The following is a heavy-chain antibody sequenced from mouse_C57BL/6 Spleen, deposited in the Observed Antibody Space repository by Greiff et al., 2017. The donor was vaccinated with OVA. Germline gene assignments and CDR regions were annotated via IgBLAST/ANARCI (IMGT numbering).Heavy chain of an antibody. V-gene: IGHV3-6*01. J-gene: IGHJ1*03. CDR1: GYSITSGYS. CDR2: ISYDGSN. CDR3: ARDYYGSSYYWYFDV. Sequence: VQLKESGPGLVKPSQSLSLTCSVTGYSITSGYSWNWIRQFPGNKLEWMGYISYDGSNNYNPSLKNRISITRDTSKNQFFLKLNSVTTEDTATYYCARDYYGSSYYWYFDVWGTGTTVTVSS. D-gene: IGHD1-1*01.